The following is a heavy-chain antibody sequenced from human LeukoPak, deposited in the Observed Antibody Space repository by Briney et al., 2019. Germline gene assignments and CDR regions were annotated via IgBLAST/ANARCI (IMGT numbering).Heavy chain of an antibody. V-gene: IGHV3-53*01. D-gene: IGHD1-26*01. CDR1: GFTVNSNY. Sequence: GGSLRLSCAASGFTVNSNYMIWVRQAPGKGLEWVSVIYSGGSTHYADSVEGRITISRDNSKNTLFLQMNSLRAEDTAAYYCARGGSYPNDPFDIWGQGTMVTVTS. CDR2: IYSGGST. CDR3: ARGGSYPNDPFDI. J-gene: IGHJ3*02.